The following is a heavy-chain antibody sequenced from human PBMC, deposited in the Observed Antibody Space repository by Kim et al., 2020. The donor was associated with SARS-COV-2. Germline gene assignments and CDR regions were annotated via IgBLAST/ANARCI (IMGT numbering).Heavy chain of an antibody. D-gene: IGHD5-12*01. Sequence: ASVKVSCKASAYTFTNYHMHWVRQAPGQGLEWMAIINPISGHTRYAQKFQGRVTMTWDTSTSTFYMELSSLRSEGTALYSCARDSGTWALDIWGQGTMVTVSS. CDR3: ARDSGTWALDI. CDR2: INPISGHT. CDR1: AYTFTNYH. V-gene: IGHV1-46*01. J-gene: IGHJ3*02.